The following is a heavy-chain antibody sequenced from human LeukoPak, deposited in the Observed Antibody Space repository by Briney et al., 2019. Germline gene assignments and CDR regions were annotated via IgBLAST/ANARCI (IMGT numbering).Heavy chain of an antibody. J-gene: IGHJ4*02. CDR1: GGTFSSYA. CDR3: ARVVSSIFGN. V-gene: IGHV1-69*05. Sequence: SVKVSCKASGGTFSSYAISWVRQAPGQGLEWMGEIIPIFGTANYAQKFQGRVTITTDESTSTAYMELSSLRSEDTAVYYCARVVSSIFGNWGQGTLVTVSS. D-gene: IGHD3-3*01. CDR2: IIPIFGTA.